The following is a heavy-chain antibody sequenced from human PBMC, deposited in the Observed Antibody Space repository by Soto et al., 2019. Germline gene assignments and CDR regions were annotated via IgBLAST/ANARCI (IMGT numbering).Heavy chain of an antibody. CDR2: IYNSGST. Sequence: QSLTCTVSGGSVRTSSYYWIWIRQPPGKGLEWIGYIYNSGSTNYNPSLKSRVTMSVDTSKNQFSLKLSSVTAADTAVYYCARLPTYYYDSSGYSWGQGTLVTVSS. CDR3: ARLPTYYYDSSGYS. D-gene: IGHD3-22*01. J-gene: IGHJ5*02. CDR1: GGSVRTSSYY. V-gene: IGHV4-61*01.